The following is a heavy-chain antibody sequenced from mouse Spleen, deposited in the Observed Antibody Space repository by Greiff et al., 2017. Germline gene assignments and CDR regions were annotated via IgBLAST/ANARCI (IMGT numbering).Heavy chain of an antibody. V-gene: IGHV2-6-1*01. CDR3: ARHVRYGNYLDY. Sequence: QVQLQQSGPGLVAPSQSLSITCTISGFSLTSYGVHWVRQPPGKGLEWLVVIWSDGSTTYNSALKSRLSISKDNSKSQVFLKMNSLQTDDTAMYYCARHVRYGNYLDYWGQGTTLTVSS. J-gene: IGHJ2*01. CDR2: IWSDGST. CDR1: GFSLTSYG. D-gene: IGHD2-10*02.